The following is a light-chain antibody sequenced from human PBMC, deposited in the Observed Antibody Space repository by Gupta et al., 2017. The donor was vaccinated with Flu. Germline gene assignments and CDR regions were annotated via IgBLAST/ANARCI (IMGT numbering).Light chain of an antibody. V-gene: IGKV2-28*01. CDR3: MQALQPSGT. J-gene: IGKJ2*01. Sequence: SASSSIQCGLHNDVYNYLDWYLQKPAKSPQLFIYLGSNWETGVPYRFSGSGSGTDFTLKISSVEPEDFGIYYCMQALQPSGTFGQGTQLEIK. CDR2: LGS. CDR1: QCGLHNDVYNY.